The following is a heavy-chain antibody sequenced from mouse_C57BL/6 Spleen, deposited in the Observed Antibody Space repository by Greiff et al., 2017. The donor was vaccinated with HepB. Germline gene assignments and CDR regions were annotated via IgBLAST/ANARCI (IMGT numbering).Heavy chain of an antibody. CDR3: ARSGYGYDGRVFDY. D-gene: IGHD2-2*01. V-gene: IGHV1-69*01. CDR2: IDPSDSYT. Sequence: VQLQQPGAELVMPGASVKLSCKASGYTFTSYWMHWVKQRPGQGLEWIGEIDPSDSYTNYNQKFKGKSTLTVDKSSSTAYMQLSSLTSEDSAVYYCARSGYGYDGRVFDYWGQGTTLTVSS. J-gene: IGHJ2*01. CDR1: GYTFTSYW.